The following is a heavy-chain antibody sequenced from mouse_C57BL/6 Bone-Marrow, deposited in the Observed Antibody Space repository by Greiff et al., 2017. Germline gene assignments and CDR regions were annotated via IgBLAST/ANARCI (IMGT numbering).Heavy chain of an antibody. V-gene: IGHV1-64*01. CDR3: ARPSTVVASFDY. D-gene: IGHD1-1*01. J-gene: IGHJ2*01. CDR2: IHPNSGST. CDR1: GYTFTSYW. Sequence: QVQPKQPGAELVKPGASVKLSCKASGYTFTSYWMHWVKQRPGQGLEWIGMIHPNSGSTNYNEKFKSKATLTVDKSSSTAYMQLSSLTSEDSAVYYCARPSTVVASFDYWGQGTTLTVSS.